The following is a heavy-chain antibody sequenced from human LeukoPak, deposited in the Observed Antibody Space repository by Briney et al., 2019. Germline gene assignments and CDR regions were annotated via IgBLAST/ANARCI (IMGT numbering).Heavy chain of an antibody. D-gene: IGHD3-10*01. J-gene: IGHJ6*02. Sequence: GGSLRLSCAASGFPFSSHAMSWVRQPPGKGLEWVAAISNGKTYYADSVRGRFTISRDNSKNTLYLQMNSLRAEDTAVYYCARDQFGKYYYYGMDVWGQGTTVTVSS. CDR1: GFPFSSHA. V-gene: IGHV3-23*01. CDR3: ARDQFGKYYYYGMDV. CDR2: ISNGKT.